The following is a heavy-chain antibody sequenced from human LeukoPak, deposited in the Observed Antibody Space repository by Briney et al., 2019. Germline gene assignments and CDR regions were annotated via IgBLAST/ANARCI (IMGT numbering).Heavy chain of an antibody. CDR1: GYSISSGYY. J-gene: IGHJ4*02. CDR3: ARVLGGSSPFDY. CDR2: IYHSGTT. D-gene: IGHD1-26*01. V-gene: IGHV4-38-2*01. Sequence: PSETLSLTCAVSGYSISSGYYWGWIRPPPGKGLEWIGSIYHSGTTHYNPSLKSRVTISVDTSKNQFSLKPSSVTAADTAIYYCARVLGGSSPFDYWGQGTLVTVSS.